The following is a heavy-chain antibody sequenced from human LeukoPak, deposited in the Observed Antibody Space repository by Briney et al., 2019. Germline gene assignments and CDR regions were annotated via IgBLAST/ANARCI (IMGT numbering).Heavy chain of an antibody. Sequence: SETLSLTCTVSGGSISSYYWSWIRQPPGKGLEWIGYIHYRGSTNYNPSLKSRVTISVDTSKNQFSLKLSSLTAADTAVYYCARSVLGYSYGLHIDYWGQGTLVTVSS. CDR3: ARSVLGYSYGLHIDY. V-gene: IGHV4-59*01. D-gene: IGHD5-18*01. J-gene: IGHJ4*02. CDR2: IHYRGST. CDR1: GGSISSYY.